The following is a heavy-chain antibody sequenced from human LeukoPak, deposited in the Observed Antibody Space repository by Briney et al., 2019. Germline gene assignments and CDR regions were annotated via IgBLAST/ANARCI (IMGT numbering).Heavy chain of an antibody. V-gene: IGHV3-74*01. CDR3: ARVPLIAGTWVDY. J-gene: IGHJ4*02. CDR1: GFTFSSYW. CDR2: INSDGSST. Sequence: PGGSLRLSCAASGFTFSSYWMHWVRQAPGKGLVWVSRINSDGSSTTYADFLKGRFTISRDNAKSTLYLQMNSLRAEDTAVYYCARVPLIAGTWVDYRGQGTLVTVSS. D-gene: IGHD1-20*01.